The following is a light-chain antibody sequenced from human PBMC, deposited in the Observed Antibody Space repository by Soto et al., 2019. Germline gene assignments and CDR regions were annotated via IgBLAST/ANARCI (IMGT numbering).Light chain of an antibody. CDR1: QSINGW. Sequence: DIQLTQSPSTLSASVGDRVTITCQASQSINGWLAWYQQKPGQAPNLLIYKASTLESGVQSRFSGSGSGTDFTLTIRSLQPEDFATYYCKQLNSYPLTFGGGTKVDIK. V-gene: IGKV1-5*03. CDR3: KQLNSYPLT. J-gene: IGKJ4*01. CDR2: KAS.